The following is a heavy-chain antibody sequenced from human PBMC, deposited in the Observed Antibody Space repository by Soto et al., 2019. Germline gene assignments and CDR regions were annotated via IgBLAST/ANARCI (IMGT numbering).Heavy chain of an antibody. CDR1: GFTFSSHG. Sequence: GSLRLSCAASGFTFSSHGMHWVRQAPGKGLEWVAVVSNDGSNKYYADSVKGRFTISRDNSKNTLYLQMNSLRAEDTAVYYCVRSRGGYSYGTPFDYWGQGTLVTVSS. D-gene: IGHD5-18*01. CDR3: VRSRGGYSYGTPFDY. CDR2: VSNDGSNK. J-gene: IGHJ4*02. V-gene: IGHV3-30*03.